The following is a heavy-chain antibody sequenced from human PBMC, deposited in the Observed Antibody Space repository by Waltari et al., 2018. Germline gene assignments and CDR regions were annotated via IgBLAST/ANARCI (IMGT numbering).Heavy chain of an antibody. CDR1: SGSISSSSYY. V-gene: IGHV4-39*01. J-gene: IGHJ4*02. CDR3: ANSVEMATIRPHFDY. Sequence: QLQLQESGPGLVKPSETLSLTCTVSSGSISSSSYYWGWIRQPPGEGLEWIGSIYYSGSTDYNQSLKSRVTISVDTSKNQFSLKLSSVTAADTAVYYCANSVEMATIRPHFDYWGQGTLVTVSS. CDR2: IYYSGST. D-gene: IGHD5-12*01.